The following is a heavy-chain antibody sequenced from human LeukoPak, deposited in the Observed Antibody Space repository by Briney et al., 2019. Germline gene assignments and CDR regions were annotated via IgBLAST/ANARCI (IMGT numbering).Heavy chain of an antibody. V-gene: IGHV4-59*01. CDR3: ARTFSESYYYYGMDV. J-gene: IGHJ6*02. CDR2: MYYSGRT. D-gene: IGHD1-26*01. CDR1: GGSISSYY. Sequence: PSETQSLTCTVSGGSISSYYWSWIRQPPGKGLEWIGYMYYSGRTNYNPSLKSRVTISVDTSKNQFSLKLSSVTAADTAVYYCARTFSESYYYYGMDVWGQGTTVTVSS.